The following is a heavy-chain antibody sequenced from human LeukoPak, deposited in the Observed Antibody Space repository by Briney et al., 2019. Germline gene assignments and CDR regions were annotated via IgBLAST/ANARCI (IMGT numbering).Heavy chain of an antibody. J-gene: IGHJ4*02. CDR3: AKAKSHYYDSSGYYDY. V-gene: IGHV3-33*06. D-gene: IGHD3-22*01. CDR1: GFTFSSYG. CDR2: IWYDGSNK. Sequence: PGGSLRLSCAASGFTFSSYGMHWVRQAPGKGLEWVAVIWYDGSNKYYADSVKGRFTISRGNSKNTLYLQMNSLRAEDTAVYYCAKAKSHYYDSSGYYDYWGQGTLVTVSS.